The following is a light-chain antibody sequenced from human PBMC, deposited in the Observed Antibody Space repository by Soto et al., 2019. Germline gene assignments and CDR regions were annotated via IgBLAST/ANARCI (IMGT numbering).Light chain of an antibody. CDR2: GAS. Sequence: EIVMTQSPALLSVSPGERATLFCRASQSVRSNFLAWYQHKPGQAPRRLIHGASTRATGVPARFSGSASETEFTLTISSLQSEDFAVYYCQQYSAWPLTFGGGTKVEIK. CDR1: QSVRSN. CDR3: QQYSAWPLT. J-gene: IGKJ4*01. V-gene: IGKV3-15*01.